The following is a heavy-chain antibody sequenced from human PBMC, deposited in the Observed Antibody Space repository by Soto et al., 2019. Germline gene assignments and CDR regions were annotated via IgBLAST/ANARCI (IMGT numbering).Heavy chain of an antibody. Sequence: QITLKESGPPLVNPTQTLTLTCTFSGFSLSTSIWGVAWIRQPPGKALEWLAVIYGDDDKRYSPSLRSRLTLIRDTSKNQVVLTMTNMGPVDTATYYCAHTTRGYDYFDYWGQGTLVTVSS. CDR3: AHTTRGYDYFDY. J-gene: IGHJ4*02. CDR1: GFSLSTSIWG. CDR2: IYGDDDK. V-gene: IGHV2-5*02. D-gene: IGHD5-12*01.